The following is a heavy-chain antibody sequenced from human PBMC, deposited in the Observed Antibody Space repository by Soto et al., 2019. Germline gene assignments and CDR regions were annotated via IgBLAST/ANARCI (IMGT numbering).Heavy chain of an antibody. D-gene: IGHD4-17*01. CDR1: GYTFTEYD. CDR3: EVTTGY. CDR2: VSPENRNA. J-gene: IGHJ4*02. V-gene: IGHV1-8*01. Sequence: ASVKVSCKTSGYTFTEYDINWVRQAPGQGLEYMGWVSPENRNAGYAPQFRGRVSKTADTSINTVYLELTTLTYEDTAVYYCEVTTGYWGQGTMVTVSS.